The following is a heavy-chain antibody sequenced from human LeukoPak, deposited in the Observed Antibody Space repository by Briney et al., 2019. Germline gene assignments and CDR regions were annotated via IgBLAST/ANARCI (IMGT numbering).Heavy chain of an antibody. J-gene: IGHJ4*02. CDR1: GFTFSSYA. CDR3: AKSVAGTGDPVDY. Sequence: GGSLRLSCEASGFTFSSYAMSWVRQAPGKGLEWVSGISGTDGSTYYADSVKGRFTISRDNSKNTLYLQMNSLRAEDTAVYYCAKSVAGTGDPVDYWGQGTLVIVSA. CDR2: ISGTDGST. V-gene: IGHV3-23*01. D-gene: IGHD6-19*01.